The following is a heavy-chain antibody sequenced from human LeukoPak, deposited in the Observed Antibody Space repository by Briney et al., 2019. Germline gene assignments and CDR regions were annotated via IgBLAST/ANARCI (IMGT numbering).Heavy chain of an antibody. Sequence: GGSLRLSCAASGFTFSSYAMSWVRQAPGKGLEWVSGISWNSGSIGYTDSVKGRFTISRDNAKNSLYLQMNSLRAEDTALYYCAKDITSGSYPLFDYWGQGTLVTVSS. V-gene: IGHV3-9*01. D-gene: IGHD1-26*01. CDR3: AKDITSGSYPLFDY. J-gene: IGHJ4*02. CDR1: GFTFSSYA. CDR2: ISWNSGSI.